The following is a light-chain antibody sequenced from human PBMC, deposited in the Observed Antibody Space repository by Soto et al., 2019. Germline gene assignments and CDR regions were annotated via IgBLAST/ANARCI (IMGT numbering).Light chain of an antibody. Sequence: EIVLTQSPGTLSLSPGERDTLSCMASQSVSSTYLAWYQQQPGQAPRLLIYGAYNRATGITDRFSGSGSGTDFTLTISRLEPEDFAVYYCQQYGSSSWTVGPGTQVEIK. J-gene: IGKJ1*01. CDR3: QQYGSSSWT. CDR2: GAY. CDR1: QSVSSTY. V-gene: IGKV3-20*01.